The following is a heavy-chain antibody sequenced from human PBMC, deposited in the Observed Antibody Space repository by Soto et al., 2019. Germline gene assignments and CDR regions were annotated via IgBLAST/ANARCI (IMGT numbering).Heavy chain of an antibody. Sequence: SVKVSCKTSGGTFSSYAISWVRQAPGQGLEWMGGIIPIFGTANYAQKFQSRVTITADKSTSTAYMELSSLRSEDTAVYYCARWGYGGNSGHYYYGTDVWGQGTTATLSS. J-gene: IGHJ6*02. V-gene: IGHV1-69*06. CDR3: ARWGYGGNSGHYYYGTDV. D-gene: IGHD4-17*01. CDR2: IIPIFGTA. CDR1: GGTFSSYA.